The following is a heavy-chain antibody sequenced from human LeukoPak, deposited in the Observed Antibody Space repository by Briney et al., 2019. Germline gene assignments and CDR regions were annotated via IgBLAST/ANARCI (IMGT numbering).Heavy chain of an antibody. CDR2: ISGIGANT. J-gene: IGHJ4*02. Sequence: PGGSLRLSCAASGCTFSSYAMSWVRQAPGKGLEWVSGISGIGANTYYADSVRGRFTISRDNSKNTLYLQMNSLRAEDTAVYYCAKRLLGYADSSPIDYWGQGTLVTVSS. D-gene: IGHD4-17*01. CDR1: GCTFSSYA. V-gene: IGHV3-23*01. CDR3: AKRLLGYADSSPIDY.